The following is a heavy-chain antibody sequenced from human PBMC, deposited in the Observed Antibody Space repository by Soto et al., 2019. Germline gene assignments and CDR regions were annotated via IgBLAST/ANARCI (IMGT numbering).Heavy chain of an antibody. D-gene: IGHD3-22*01. CDR2: IIPIFGTA. CDR1: GGTFSSYA. J-gene: IGHJ4*02. Sequence: QVQLVQSGAEVKKPGSSVKVSCKASGGTFSSYAISWVRQAPGQGLEWMGGIIPIFGTANYAQKFQGRVTITADESTSAAYMELSSLRSEDTAVSYCARGDQYYYDSSGPNPRGDPPPFWGQVTLVTVSS. V-gene: IGHV1-69*01. CDR3: ARGDQYYYDSSGPNPRGDPPPF.